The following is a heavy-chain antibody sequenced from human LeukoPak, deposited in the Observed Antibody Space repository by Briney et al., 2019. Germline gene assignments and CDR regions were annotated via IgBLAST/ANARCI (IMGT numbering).Heavy chain of an antibody. V-gene: IGHV1-69*05. CDR3: ASLDSGYDSASGY. D-gene: IGHD5-12*01. CDR1: GGTFSSYA. Sequence: ASVKVSCKASGGTFSSYAISWVRQAPGQGLEWMGRIIPIFGTANYAQKFQGRVTITTDESTSTAYMELSSLRSEDTVVYYCASLDSGYDSASGYWGQGTLVTVSS. J-gene: IGHJ4*02. CDR2: IIPIFGTA.